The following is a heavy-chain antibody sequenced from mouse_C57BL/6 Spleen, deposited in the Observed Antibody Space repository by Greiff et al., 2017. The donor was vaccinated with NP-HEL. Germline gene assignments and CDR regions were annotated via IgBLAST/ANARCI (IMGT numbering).Heavy chain of an antibody. D-gene: IGHD1-1*01. Sequence: QVQLQQSGAELVKPGASVKISCKASGYAFSSYWMNWVKQRPGKGLEWIGQIYPGDGDTNYNGKFKGKATLTAAKSSSTAYMQLSSLTSAYSAVYFCARSFYYGSSHWYFDVWGTGTTVTVSS. CDR3: ARSFYYGSSHWYFDV. CDR1: GYAFSSYW. J-gene: IGHJ1*03. CDR2: IYPGDGDT. V-gene: IGHV1-80*01.